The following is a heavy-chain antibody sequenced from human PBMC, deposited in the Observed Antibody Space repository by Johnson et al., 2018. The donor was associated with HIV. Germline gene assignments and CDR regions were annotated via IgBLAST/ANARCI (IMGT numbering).Heavy chain of an antibody. CDR2: IFSVGDV. V-gene: IGHV3-66*01. Sequence: VQLVESGGGLVQPGGSLRLSCAASGFTVSSNYMNWVRQAPGKGLEWVSVIFSVGDVYYADSVKGRFTISRDNAKNSLYLQMNSLRAEDTAVYYCARERIAAAGLDAFDIWGQGTMVTVSS. J-gene: IGHJ3*02. CDR3: ARERIAAAGLDAFDI. CDR1: GFTVSSNY. D-gene: IGHD6-13*01.